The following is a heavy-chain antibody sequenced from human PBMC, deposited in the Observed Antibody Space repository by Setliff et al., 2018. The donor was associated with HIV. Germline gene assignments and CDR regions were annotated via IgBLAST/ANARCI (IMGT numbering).Heavy chain of an antibody. CDR1: GYTFNNYG. J-gene: IGHJ6*02. CDR2: INTHSGYT. Sequence: ASVKVSCKASGYTFNNYGISWVRQAPGQGLEWMGWINTHSGYTNYAQNVQGRVTVTKDSSTSRAYMELRNLRSDDTAVYYCAREIGDYYDSSGYYPPTDYYYGMDGWGQGTTVTVSS. V-gene: IGHV1-18*01. D-gene: IGHD3-22*01. CDR3: AREIGDYYDSSGYYPPTDYYYGMDG.